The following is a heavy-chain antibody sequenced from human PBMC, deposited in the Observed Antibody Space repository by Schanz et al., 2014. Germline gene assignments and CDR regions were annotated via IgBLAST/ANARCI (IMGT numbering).Heavy chain of an antibody. J-gene: IGHJ4*02. CDR3: AKDAENTAMITDYFDY. Sequence: EVQLVESGGGLVEPGGSLRLSCATSGFSLDIFAVSWVRQAPGKGLEWVSYVSRSTPDIYYADSVKGRFTMSRDNAKNSVFLQMNSLRPEDTAVYYCAKDAENTAMITDYFDYWGQGTLVTVSS. CDR2: VSRSTPDI. D-gene: IGHD5-18*01. V-gene: IGHV3-48*01. CDR1: GFSLDIFA.